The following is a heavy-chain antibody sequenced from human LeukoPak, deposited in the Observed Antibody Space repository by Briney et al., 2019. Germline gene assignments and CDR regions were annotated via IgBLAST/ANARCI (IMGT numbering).Heavy chain of an antibody. CDR2: ISSSSSYI. V-gene: IGHV3-21*01. Sequence: GGSLRLSCAASGFIFSSFTMNWVRQAPGKGLEWVSSISSSSSYIYSGDSVQGRFTISRDNAKNSLYLQMNSLRAEDTAVYYCARGSRIVGAPPDHWGQGILVTVSS. J-gene: IGHJ4*02. CDR3: ARGSRIVGAPPDH. D-gene: IGHD1-26*01. CDR1: GFIFSSFT.